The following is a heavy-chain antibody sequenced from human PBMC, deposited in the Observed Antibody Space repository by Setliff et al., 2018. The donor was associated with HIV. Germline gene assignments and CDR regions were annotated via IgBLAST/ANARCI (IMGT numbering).Heavy chain of an antibody. J-gene: IGHJ3*02. CDR2: VDSDGSGT. V-gene: IGHV3-74*01. CDR1: GFTFSRYW. Sequence: GESLKISCAASGFTFSRYWTHWIRQAPGKGLVWVSRVDSDGSGTSYADSVKGRFTISRDNAKNMLYLQINSLRAEDTAVYYCARDGNGAFDMWGQGTLVTVSS. CDR3: ARDGNGAFDM. D-gene: IGHD1-26*01.